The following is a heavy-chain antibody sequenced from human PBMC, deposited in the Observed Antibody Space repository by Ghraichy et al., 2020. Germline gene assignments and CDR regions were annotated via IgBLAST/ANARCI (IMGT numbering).Heavy chain of an antibody. CDR2: IANSGGGT. CDR1: GFTFSNYA. V-gene: IGHV3-23*01. D-gene: IGHD3-10*01. Sequence: GGSLRLSCTASGFTFSNYAMTWVRQAPGKGLEWVSGIANSGGGTYYADSVKGRFTISRDNSKNTLDLQMNGLRAEDTAVYYCVRGGRGVKIDYWGQGTLVTVSS. CDR3: VRGGRGVKIDY. J-gene: IGHJ4*02.